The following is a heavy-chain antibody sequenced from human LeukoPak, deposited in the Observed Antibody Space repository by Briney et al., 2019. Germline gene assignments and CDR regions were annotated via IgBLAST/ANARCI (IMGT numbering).Heavy chain of an antibody. CDR2: INHSGST. Sequence: KASETLSLTCAVYGGSFSGYYWSWIRQPPGKGLEGIGEINHSGSTNYNPSLKSRVTISVDTSKNQSSLKLSSVTAADTAVYYCASSPGYCSSTSCLPNYWGQGTLVTVSS. V-gene: IGHV4-34*01. CDR3: ASSPGYCSSTSCLPNY. J-gene: IGHJ4*02. CDR1: GGSFSGYY. D-gene: IGHD2-2*01.